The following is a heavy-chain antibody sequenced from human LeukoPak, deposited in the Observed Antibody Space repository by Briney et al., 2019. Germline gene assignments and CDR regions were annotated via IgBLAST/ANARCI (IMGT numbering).Heavy chain of an antibody. J-gene: IGHJ6*03. D-gene: IGHD5-18*01. V-gene: IGHV4-38-2*02. CDR1: GYSISSGYY. Sequence: SETLSLTCTVSGYSISSGYYWGWIRQPPGKGLEWIGSIYHSGSTYYNPSLKSRVTISVDTSKNQFSLKLSSVTAADTAVYYCAREFVQLWAYYYHMDVWGKGTTVTVSS. CDR2: IYHSGST. CDR3: AREFVQLWAYYYHMDV.